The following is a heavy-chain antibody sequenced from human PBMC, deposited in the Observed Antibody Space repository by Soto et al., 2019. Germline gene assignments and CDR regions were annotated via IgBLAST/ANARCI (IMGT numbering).Heavy chain of an antibody. V-gene: IGHV1-69*12. D-gene: IGHD4-4*01. CDR3: ARDGGVYDYSPFAY. CDR1: GGTFSSYA. CDR2: IIPIFGTA. J-gene: IGHJ4*02. Sequence: QVQLVQSGAEVKKPGSSVKVSCKASGGTFSSYAISWVRQAPGQGLEWMGGIIPIFGTANYAQQFQGRVTITADESTSTAYMELSRMRSEDTAVYYCARDGGVYDYSPFAYWGQGTLVTVSA.